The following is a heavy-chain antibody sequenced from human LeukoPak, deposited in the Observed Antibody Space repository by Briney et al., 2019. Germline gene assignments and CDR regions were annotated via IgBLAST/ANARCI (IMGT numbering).Heavy chain of an antibody. CDR1: GYTFTGYY. Sequence: ASVKVSCKASGYTFTGYYMHWVRQAPGQGLEWMGRINPNSGGTNYAQKFQGRVTMNRDTSNSTAYMELSRLRSDDTAVYYCARVSFYSSSSSYWGQGTLVTVSS. J-gene: IGHJ4*02. CDR3: ARVSFYSSSSSY. CDR2: INPNSGGT. D-gene: IGHD6-6*01. V-gene: IGHV1-2*06.